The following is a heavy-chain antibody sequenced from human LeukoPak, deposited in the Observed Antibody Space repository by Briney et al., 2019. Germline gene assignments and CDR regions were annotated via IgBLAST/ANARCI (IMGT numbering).Heavy chain of an antibody. D-gene: IGHD2/OR15-2a*01. CDR1: GLTVRSNY. CDR3: ARGIDFDY. CDR2: IYSGGST. Sequence: GGPLRLSCAASGLTVRSNYRSWLRQAPPKGREWVPVIYSGGSTYYETYVKGRFTISRDNSKNTLYLQMNSLRAEDTAVYYCARGIDFDYWGQGTLVTVSS. J-gene: IGHJ4*02. V-gene: IGHV3-53*01.